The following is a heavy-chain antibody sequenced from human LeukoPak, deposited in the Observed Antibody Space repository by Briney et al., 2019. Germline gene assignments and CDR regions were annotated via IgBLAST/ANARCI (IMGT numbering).Heavy chain of an antibody. V-gene: IGHV1-18*01. J-gene: IGHJ4*02. CDR1: GYTFTSYG. CDR2: ISAYNGNT. Sequence: GASVKVSCKASGYTFTSYGISWVRQAPGQGLEWMGWISAYNGNTNYAQKLQGRVTMTTDTSTSTAYMELRSLRSDDTAVYYCARVYNDYQEITRLDYWGQGTLVTVSS. CDR3: ARVYNDYQEITRLDY. D-gene: IGHD4-11*01.